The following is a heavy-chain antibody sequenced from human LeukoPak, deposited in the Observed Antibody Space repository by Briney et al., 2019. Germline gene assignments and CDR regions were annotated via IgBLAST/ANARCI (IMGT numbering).Heavy chain of an antibody. D-gene: IGHD6-6*01. CDR3: ARGWRSSENWFDP. CDR1: GYTFTSYD. Sequence: DSVKVSCKASGYTFTSYDINWVRQATGQGLELMGWMNPNSGNTGYAQKFQDRVTMTRNTSISTAYMELSSLRSEDTAVYYCARGWRSSENWFDPWGQGTLVTVSS. CDR2: MNPNSGNT. J-gene: IGHJ5*02. V-gene: IGHV1-8*01.